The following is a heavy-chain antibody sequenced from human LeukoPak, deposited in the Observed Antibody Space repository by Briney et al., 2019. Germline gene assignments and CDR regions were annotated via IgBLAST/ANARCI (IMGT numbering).Heavy chain of an antibody. Sequence: GGSLRLSCAASGFTFGSYSMNWVRQAPGKGLEWVSSISSSSSYIYYADSVKGRFTISRDNAKNSLYLQMNSLRAEDTAVYYCARDSYYDSSGPDAFDIWGQGTMVTVSS. J-gene: IGHJ3*02. CDR3: ARDSYYDSSGPDAFDI. V-gene: IGHV3-21*01. CDR2: ISSSSSYI. CDR1: GFTFGSYS. D-gene: IGHD3-22*01.